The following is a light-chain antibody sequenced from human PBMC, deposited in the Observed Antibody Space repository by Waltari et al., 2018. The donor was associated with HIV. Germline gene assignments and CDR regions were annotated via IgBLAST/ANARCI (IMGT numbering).Light chain of an antibody. Sequence: QSALTQPASVSGSPGQSLTISCPGTSSDVGGYNYVSWYQHHPGKAPKLMIYDVSKRPSGISNRISGSKSGNTASLTISGLQTEDEADYYCCSYAGSTTFYVFGTGTKVTVL. V-gene: IGLV2-23*02. CDR1: SSDVGGYNY. CDR2: DVS. J-gene: IGLJ1*01. CDR3: CSYAGSTTFYV.